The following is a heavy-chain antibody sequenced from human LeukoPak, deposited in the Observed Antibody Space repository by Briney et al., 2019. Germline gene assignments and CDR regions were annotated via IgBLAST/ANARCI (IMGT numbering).Heavy chain of an antibody. J-gene: IGHJ4*02. CDR3: AREMGASYYYGSGSYDPVALFDY. V-gene: IGHV3-11*01. Sequence: KPGGSLRLSCAASGFTFSDYYMSWIRQAPGKGLEWVSYISSSGSTIYYADSVKGRFTISRDNAKNSLYLQMNSLRAEDTAVYYCAREMGASYYYGSGSYDPVALFDYWGQGTLVTVSS. CDR2: ISSSGSTI. D-gene: IGHD3-10*01. CDR1: GFTFSDYY.